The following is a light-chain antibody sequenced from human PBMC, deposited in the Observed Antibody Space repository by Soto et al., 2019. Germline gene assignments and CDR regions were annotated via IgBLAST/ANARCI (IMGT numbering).Light chain of an antibody. Sequence: EIVLTQSPGTLSLSPGERATLSCRASQTFSVNSLAWYQQRPGQAPRLLIYGASTRATGIPDRFSGHGSGTDFTLTISRLEPEDFAVYYCQHYASSLALTFGGGTKVDIK. CDR1: QTFSVNS. J-gene: IGKJ4*01. V-gene: IGKV3-20*01. CDR2: GAS. CDR3: QHYASSLALT.